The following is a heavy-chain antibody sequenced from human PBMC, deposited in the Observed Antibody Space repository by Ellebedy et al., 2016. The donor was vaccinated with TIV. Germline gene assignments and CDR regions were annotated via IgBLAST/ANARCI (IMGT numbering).Heavy chain of an antibody. J-gene: IGHJ4*02. CDR2: ISSDGTA. V-gene: IGHV3-23*01. D-gene: IGHD2-15*01. Sequence: ETLSLTCAASGFTFANFAMSWVRQAPGKGLEWVSSISSDGTANYADSVRGRFTISRDNSKNTLYLQMNSLRAEDTAVYYCARGYCSGGSCYWLDYWGQGTLVTVSS. CDR1: GFTFANFA. CDR3: ARGYCSGGSCYWLDY.